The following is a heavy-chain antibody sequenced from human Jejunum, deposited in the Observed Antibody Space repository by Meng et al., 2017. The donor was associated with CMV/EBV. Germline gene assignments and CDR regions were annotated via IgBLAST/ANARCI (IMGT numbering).Heavy chain of an antibody. CDR2: IRHAGTPK. CDR1: TFVSYA. J-gene: IGHJ6*02. Sequence: TFVSYALHWVRQAPGKGLEWVAFIRHAGTPKYYANSVKGRFTISRDNSKNTMYLQMNTLRTEDTAVYYCAKDKIPVSPYYYGMDVWGQGTTVTVSS. D-gene: IGHD2-21*01. V-gene: IGHV3-30*02. CDR3: AKDKIPVSPYYYGMDV.